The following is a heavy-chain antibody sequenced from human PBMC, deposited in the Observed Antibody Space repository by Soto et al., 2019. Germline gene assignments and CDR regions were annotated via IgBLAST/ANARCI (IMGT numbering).Heavy chain of an antibody. CDR1: GFTFSRSD. Sequence: EVQLLESGGGLVQPGGSLRLSCAASGFTFSRSDMSWVRQTPGKGLEWVSAINGGRAFYGDSVEGRFTVSRDNSKNTLYLQMNSLRVEDTAIYYCATHGWGLWGQGTLVTVSS. CDR3: ATHGWGL. CDR2: INGGRA. V-gene: IGHV3-23*01. J-gene: IGHJ1*01. D-gene: IGHD6-19*01.